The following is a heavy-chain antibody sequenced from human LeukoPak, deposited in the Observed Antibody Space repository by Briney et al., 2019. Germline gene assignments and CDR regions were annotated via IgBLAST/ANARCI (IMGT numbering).Heavy chain of an antibody. Sequence: SETLSLTCAVYGGSFSGYYWSWIRQPPGKGLEWIGEINHRGSTNYNPSLKSRVTISVDTSKNQFSLKLSSVTAADTAVYYCARGQQLGYYYYYYMDVWGKGTTVTISS. J-gene: IGHJ6*03. CDR1: GGSFSGYY. D-gene: IGHD6-13*01. CDR2: INHRGST. CDR3: ARGQQLGYYYYYYMDV. V-gene: IGHV4-34*01.